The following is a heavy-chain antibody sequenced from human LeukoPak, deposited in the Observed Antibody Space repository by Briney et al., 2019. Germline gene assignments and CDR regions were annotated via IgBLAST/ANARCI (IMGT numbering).Heavy chain of an antibody. D-gene: IGHD3-10*01. CDR2: ISGSGGST. CDR1: GFTFSSYA. Sequence: GGSLRLSCAASGFTFSSYAMSWVRQAPGKGLEWVSAISGSGGSTYYADSVKGRFTISGDNSKNTLYLQMNSLRAEDTAVYYCAKDMVRGVIITAFDIWGQGTMVTVSS. J-gene: IGHJ3*02. CDR3: AKDMVRGVIITAFDI. V-gene: IGHV3-23*01.